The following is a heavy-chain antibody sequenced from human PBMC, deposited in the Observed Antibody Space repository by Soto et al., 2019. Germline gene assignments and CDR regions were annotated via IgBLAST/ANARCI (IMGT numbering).Heavy chain of an antibody. J-gene: IGHJ4*02. CDR2: ISHTGSP. CDR3: ARQLESTTYFDY. D-gene: IGHD1-1*01. V-gene: IGHV4-39*01. Sequence: LQLQESGPGLVKPSETLSLTCTVSGGSISNSDYFWAWMRQPPGKGLEWVGTISHTGSPRYNPSLTCRVTISVDTSKIQFSLRLPSVTAADTAVFYCARQLESTTYFDYWVRGTLVTVSS. CDR1: GGSISNSDYF.